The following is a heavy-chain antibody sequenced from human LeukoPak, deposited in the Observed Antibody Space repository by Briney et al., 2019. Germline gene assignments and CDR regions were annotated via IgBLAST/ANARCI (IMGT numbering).Heavy chain of an antibody. D-gene: IGHD3-22*01. CDR3: ARDTLYTYYYDSSGYSEDAFDI. CDR1: GYTFTGYY. CDR2: ISAYNGNT. V-gene: IGHV1-18*04. Sequence: ASVKVSCKASGYTFTGYYMHWVRQAPGQGLEWMGWISAYNGNTNYAQKLQGRVTMTTDTSTSTAYMELRSLRSDDTAVYYCARDTLYTYYYDSSGYSEDAFDIWGQGTMVTVSS. J-gene: IGHJ3*02.